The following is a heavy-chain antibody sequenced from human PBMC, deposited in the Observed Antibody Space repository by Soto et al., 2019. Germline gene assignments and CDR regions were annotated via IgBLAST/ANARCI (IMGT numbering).Heavy chain of an antibody. CDR3: AREVGVVVGATHFDY. CDR2: IIPIFGTA. Sequence: GASVKVSCKASGGTFSSYAISWVRQAPGQGLEWMGGIIPIFGTANYAQKFQGRVTITADESTSTAYMELSSLRSEDTAVYYCAREVGVVVGATHFDYWGQGTLVTVSS. J-gene: IGHJ4*02. V-gene: IGHV1-69*13. D-gene: IGHD1-26*01. CDR1: GGTFSSYA.